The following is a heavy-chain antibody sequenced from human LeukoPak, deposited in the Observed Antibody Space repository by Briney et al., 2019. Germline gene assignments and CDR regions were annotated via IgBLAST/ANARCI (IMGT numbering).Heavy chain of an antibody. J-gene: IGHJ4*02. CDR1: GGSISSSSYY. V-gene: IGHV4-39*01. D-gene: IGHD3-16*02. CDR3: ARSRITVWGSYRTDFDY. CDR2: IYYSGST. Sequence: SETLSLTCTVSGGSISSSSYYWGWIRQPPGKGLEWIGSIYYSGSTYYNPSLKSRVTISVDTSKNQFSLQLSSVTAADTAVYYCARSRITVWGSYRTDFDYWGQGTLVTVSS.